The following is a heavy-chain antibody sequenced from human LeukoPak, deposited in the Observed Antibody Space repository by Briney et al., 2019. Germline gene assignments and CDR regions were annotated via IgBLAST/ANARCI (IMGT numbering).Heavy chain of an antibody. CDR3: ARAGGVVGAAPGSGDFDS. CDR2: IFHRGST. J-gene: IGHJ4*02. V-gene: IGHV4-4*02. CDR1: GDSMSSFTW. D-gene: IGHD2-15*01. Sequence: PSETLSLTCAVSGDSMSSFTWWSWVRQPPGKGLEWIGEIFHRGSTNYNSSLKSRVTISVDKSKNQFSLMLNSVTAADTAVYYCARAGGVVGAAPGSGDFDSWGPGTLVTVSS.